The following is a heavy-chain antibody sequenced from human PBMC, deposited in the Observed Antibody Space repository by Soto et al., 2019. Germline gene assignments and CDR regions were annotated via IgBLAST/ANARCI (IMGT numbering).Heavy chain of an antibody. CDR1: NASITSSGYY. Sequence: QVQLQESGPRLVEASQTLSLTCTVSNASITSSGYYWSWVRQPPGKTLEWIGYIYHSGSTFYSPSLQSRLTMSVDTSKNQCSPTLRSVTAADTAVYHCARMSGTYYVPDYWGQGTLVTVSS. D-gene: IGHD1-26*01. V-gene: IGHV4-31*03. CDR2: IYHSGST. CDR3: ARMSGTYYVPDY. J-gene: IGHJ4*02.